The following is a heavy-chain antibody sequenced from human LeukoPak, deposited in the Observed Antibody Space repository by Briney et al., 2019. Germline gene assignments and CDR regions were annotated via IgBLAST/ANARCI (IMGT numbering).Heavy chain of an antibody. D-gene: IGHD2-21*01. CDR2: IHQGGSQT. CDR3: ANHPSDGREFY. CDR1: GFRISDYW. V-gene: IGHV3-7*01. J-gene: IGHJ4*02. Sequence: GSLRLSCAASGFRISDYWMNWVRQAPGKGLEWVANIHQGGSQTYYADSVKGRFTISRDNAKNSLYLQMDSLGGEDTAVYFCANHPSDGREFYWGQGTLVTVSS.